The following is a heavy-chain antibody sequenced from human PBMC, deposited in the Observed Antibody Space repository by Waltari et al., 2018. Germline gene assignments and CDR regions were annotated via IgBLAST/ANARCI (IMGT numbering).Heavy chain of an antibody. D-gene: IGHD2-2*01. CDR2: TSYDGTKR. J-gene: IGHJ6*03. CDR1: GFSFSSYG. V-gene: IGHV3-30*18. Sequence: QVQLVESGGGVVQPGGSVRLSCSASGFSFSSYGMHWVRQAPGKGLEWVAVTSYDGTKRNYADSVKGRFTISRDDSKNTLFLQMNSLRADDTAVYYCAKGLIYCSSNSCYYMDVWGQGTSVTVSS. CDR3: AKGLIYCSSNSCYYMDV.